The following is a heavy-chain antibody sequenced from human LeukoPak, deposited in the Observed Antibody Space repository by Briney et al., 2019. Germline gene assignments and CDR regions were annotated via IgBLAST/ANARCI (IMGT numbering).Heavy chain of an antibody. CDR1: GGSFSGYY. V-gene: IGHV4-34*01. D-gene: IGHD4-17*01. Sequence: SETLSLTCAVYGGSFSGYYWSWIRQPPGKGLEWIGEINHSGSTNYNPSLKSRVTISVDTSKNQFSLKLSSVTAADTAVYYCARVVTTKQNWFDPWGQGTLVTVSS. J-gene: IGHJ5*02. CDR3: ARVVTTKQNWFDP. CDR2: INHSGST.